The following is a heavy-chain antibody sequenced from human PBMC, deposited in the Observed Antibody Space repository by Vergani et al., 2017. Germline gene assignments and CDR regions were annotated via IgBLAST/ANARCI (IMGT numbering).Heavy chain of an antibody. D-gene: IGHD3-9*01. J-gene: IGHJ5*02. CDR3: ARGSLEYDILTGYRIGWFDP. V-gene: IGHV1-18*01. CDR1: GYTFTSYG. Sequence: QVQLVQSGAEVKKPGASVKVSCKASGYTFTSYGISWVRQAPGQGLEWMGWISAYNGNTNYAQKLQGRVTMTTDTATSTAYMELRSLRSDDTAVYYCARGSLEYDILTGYRIGWFDPWGQGTLVTVSS. CDR2: ISAYNGNT.